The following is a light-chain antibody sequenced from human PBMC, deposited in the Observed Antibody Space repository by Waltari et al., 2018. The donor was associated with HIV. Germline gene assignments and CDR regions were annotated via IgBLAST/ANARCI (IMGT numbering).Light chain of an antibody. CDR3: FSYTSSSTLYV. Sequence: QSALTQPASVSGSPGQSITISCTGTSSDVGGYNYVSWYQQHPGKAPKLMIDEVSNRPSGVSNRFSGSKSGNTASLTISGLQAEYEADYYCFSYTSSSTLYVFGTGTKVTVL. CDR1: SSDVGGYNY. J-gene: IGLJ1*01. CDR2: EVS. V-gene: IGLV2-14*01.